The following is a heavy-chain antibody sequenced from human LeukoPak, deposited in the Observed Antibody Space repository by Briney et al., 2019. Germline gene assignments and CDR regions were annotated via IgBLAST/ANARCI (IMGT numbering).Heavy chain of an antibody. CDR3: ARDRLTVFGVVTQPGIDY. CDR1: GYTLTSYG. J-gene: IGHJ4*02. V-gene: IGHV1-18*01. Sequence: ASVKVSCKASGYTLTSYGISWVRQAPGQGLEWMGCISAYNGNTNYAQKLQGRVTMTTDTSTSTAYMELRSLRSDDTAVYYCARDRLTVFGVVTQPGIDYWGQGTLVTVSS. D-gene: IGHD3-3*01. CDR2: ISAYNGNT.